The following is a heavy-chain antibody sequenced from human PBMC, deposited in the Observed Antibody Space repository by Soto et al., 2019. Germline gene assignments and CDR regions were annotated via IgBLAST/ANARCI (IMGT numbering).Heavy chain of an antibody. Sequence: SETLSLTCPVSGISITSSYWNWFRQSPGKGLEWIGQISDRGDINYNPPLESRVAISTDTSKNQVSLTLTAVNAADTAVYFCARGRHWFGPWGQGTLVTVSS. CDR2: ISDRGDI. V-gene: IGHV4-59*08. J-gene: IGHJ5*02. CDR3: ARGRHWFGP. CDR1: GISITSSY.